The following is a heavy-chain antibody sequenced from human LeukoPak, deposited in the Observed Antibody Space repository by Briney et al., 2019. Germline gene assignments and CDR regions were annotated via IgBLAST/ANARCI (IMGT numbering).Heavy chain of an antibody. CDR1: GDSISSSSSY. CDR3: ARGRVMITFGGVIVHLPFDY. CDR2: IFYSGST. V-gene: IGHV4-39*02. Sequence: SETLSLTCTVSGDSISSSSSYWGWIRQPPGKGLEWIGSIFYSGSTYYNPSLKSRVTISIVASKNQFSLKLSSVTAADTAVYYCARGRVMITFGGVIVHLPFDYWGQGTLVTVSS. J-gene: IGHJ4*02. D-gene: IGHD3-16*02.